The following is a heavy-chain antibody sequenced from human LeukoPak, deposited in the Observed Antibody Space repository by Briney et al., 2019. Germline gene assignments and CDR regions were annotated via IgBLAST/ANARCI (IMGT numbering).Heavy chain of an antibody. Sequence: ASVKVSCKASGYSFIGYHMHWVRQAPGHGLEWMAWINPNSGGTNYAQNLQGRVTMTTDTSTSTAYMELRSLRSDDTAVYYCARKMGSSSGWHQVFDYWGQGTLVTVSS. CDR3: ARKMGSSSGWHQVFDY. CDR1: GYSFIGYH. J-gene: IGHJ4*02. V-gene: IGHV1-2*02. D-gene: IGHD6-19*01. CDR2: INPNSGGT.